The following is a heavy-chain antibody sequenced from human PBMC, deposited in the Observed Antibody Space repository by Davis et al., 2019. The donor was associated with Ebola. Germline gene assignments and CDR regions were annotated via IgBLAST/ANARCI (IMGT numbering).Heavy chain of an antibody. V-gene: IGHV3-64*01. Sequence: GGSLRLSCAASGFTFSSYALHWVRQAPGTGLEYVSVISSNGDRTYYGNSVKGRFTISRDNSKNMLFLQMGSLRAEDTAVYSCGRGYDDRGYYYVDYWGQGALVTVSS. D-gene: IGHD3-22*01. CDR2: ISSNGDRT. J-gene: IGHJ4*02. CDR3: GRGYDDRGYYYVDY. CDR1: GFTFSSYA.